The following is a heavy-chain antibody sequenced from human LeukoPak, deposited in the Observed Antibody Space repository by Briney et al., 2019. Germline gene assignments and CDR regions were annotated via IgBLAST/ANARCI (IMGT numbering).Heavy chain of an antibody. D-gene: IGHD1-7*01. J-gene: IGHJ4*02. CDR1: GYTFTGYY. CDR2: INPNSGGT. Sequence: GASVKVSCKASGYTFTGYYMHWVRQAPGQGLEWMGWINPNSGGTNYAQKFQGRVTMTRDTSISTAYMELCRLRSDDTAVYYCARGDELELLPFDYWGQGTLVTVSS. CDR3: ARGDELELLPFDY. V-gene: IGHV1-2*02.